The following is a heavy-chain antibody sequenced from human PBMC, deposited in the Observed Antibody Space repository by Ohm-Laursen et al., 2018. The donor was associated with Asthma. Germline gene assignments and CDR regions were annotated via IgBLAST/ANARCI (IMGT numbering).Heavy chain of an antibody. CDR3: ARASGSYLFDY. V-gene: IGHV3-30*03. Sequence: SLRLSCSASGFTFSSYGMHWVRQAPGKGLEWVAVISYDGSNKYYADSVKGRFTISRDNSKNTLYLQMNSLRAEDTAVYYCARASGSYLFDYWGQGTLVTVSS. CDR1: GFTFSSYG. D-gene: IGHD1-26*01. J-gene: IGHJ4*02. CDR2: ISYDGSNK.